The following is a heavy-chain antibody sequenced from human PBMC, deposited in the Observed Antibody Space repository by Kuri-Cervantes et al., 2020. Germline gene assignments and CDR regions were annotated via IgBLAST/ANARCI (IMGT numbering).Heavy chain of an antibody. CDR1: GYTFTSYY. CDR3: ARFNGDYDDPSPVDY. CDR2: INPSGGST. V-gene: IGHV1-46*01. Sequence: ASVKVSCKASGYTFTSYYMHWVRQAPGQGLEWMGIINPSGGSTSYAQKFQGRVTMTRDTSTSTVYMELRSLRSDDTAVYYCARFNGDYDDPSPVDYWGQGTLVTVSS. J-gene: IGHJ4*02. D-gene: IGHD4-17*01.